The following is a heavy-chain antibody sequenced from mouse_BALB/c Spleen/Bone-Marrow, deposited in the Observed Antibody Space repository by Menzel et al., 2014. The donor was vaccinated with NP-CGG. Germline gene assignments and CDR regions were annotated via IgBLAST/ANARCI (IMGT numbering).Heavy chain of an antibody. Sequence: DVMLVESGGGSVRPGGSLRLSCATSGFTFTDYYMNWVRQPPGKALEWLGFIRNKANGYTTEYSASVKSRFTISRDNSQNILYLQMNTLRADDSATYYCARDKGRVFFDYWGQGTTLTVSS. CDR2: IRNKANGYTT. CDR3: ARDKGRVFFDY. CDR1: GFTFTDYY. J-gene: IGHJ2*01. V-gene: IGHV7-3*02.